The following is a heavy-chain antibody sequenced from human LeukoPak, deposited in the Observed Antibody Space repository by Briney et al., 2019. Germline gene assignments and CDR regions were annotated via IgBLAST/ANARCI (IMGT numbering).Heavy chain of an antibody. Sequence: PGRSRSLSCAASGFTFSDHYMDWVRQAPGKGLEWVGRIGNKVNSYTAEYAASVKGRFTISRDDSKNSLYLQMNSLKTEDTAVCYCARGRFNFDYWGQGTLVTVSS. CDR2: IGNKVNSYTA. J-gene: IGHJ4*02. D-gene: IGHD1-14*01. V-gene: IGHV3-72*01. CDR1: GFTFSDHY. CDR3: ARGRFNFDY.